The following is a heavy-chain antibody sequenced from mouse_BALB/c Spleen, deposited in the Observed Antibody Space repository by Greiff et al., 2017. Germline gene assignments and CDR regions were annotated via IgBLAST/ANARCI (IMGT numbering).Heavy chain of an antibody. CDR2: INPSTGYT. Sequence: VQLVESGAELAKPGASVKMSCKASGYTFTSYWMHWVKQRPGQGLEWIGYINPSTGYTEYNQKFKDKATLTADKSSSTAYMQLSSLTSEDSAVYYCARGWLRQVFDYWGQGTTLTVSS. V-gene: IGHV1-7*01. CDR1: GYTFTSYW. CDR3: ARGWLRQVFDY. J-gene: IGHJ2*01. D-gene: IGHD2-2*01.